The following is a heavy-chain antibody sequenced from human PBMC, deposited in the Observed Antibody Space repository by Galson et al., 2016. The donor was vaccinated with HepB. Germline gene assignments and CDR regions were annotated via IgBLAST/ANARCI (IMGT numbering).Heavy chain of an antibody. V-gene: IGHV1-18*01. Sequence: SVKVSCKASGYTFTSYGISWVRQAPGQGLEWMGWISAYNGNTNYAQKLQGRVTMTTGTSTSTAYMELRSLRSDDTAVYYCARDGLTTAVAGTHDYWGQGTLVTVSS. CDR3: ARDGLTTAVAGTHDY. CDR1: GYTFTSYG. D-gene: IGHD6-19*01. CDR2: ISAYNGNT. J-gene: IGHJ4*02.